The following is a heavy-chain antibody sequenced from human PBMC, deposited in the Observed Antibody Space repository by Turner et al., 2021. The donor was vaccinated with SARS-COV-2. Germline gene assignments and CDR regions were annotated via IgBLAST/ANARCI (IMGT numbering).Heavy chain of an antibody. CDR1: GGSISSYS. J-gene: IGHJ6*02. CDR2: LYTSGST. Sequence: QVQLQESGPGLVKPSETLSLTCTVSGGSISSYSWSWFRQPAGKGLEWIGRLYTSGSTHYTPYLKRRVTMSVDRSKTQFSRRLSAVTAADTAVDYWARESGGGEAGQGGGGDYYGMDVWGQGTTVTVSS. V-gene: IGHV4-4*07. CDR3: ARESGGGEAGQGGGGDYYGMDV. D-gene: IGHD3-16*01.